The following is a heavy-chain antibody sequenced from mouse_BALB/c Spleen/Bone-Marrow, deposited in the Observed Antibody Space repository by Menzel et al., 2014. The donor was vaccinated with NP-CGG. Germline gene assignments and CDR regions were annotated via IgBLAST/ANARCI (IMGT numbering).Heavy chain of an antibody. V-gene: IGHV2-9*02. CDR3: ARVLRRSRDAMDY. J-gene: IGHJ4*01. CDR1: GFSLTNFG. CDR2: IWAGGAT. D-gene: IGHD2-12*01. Sequence: VMLVESGPGLVAPSQSLSITCTVSGFSLTNFGFHWVRQPPGKGLEWLGIIWAGGATDYHSALMSRLIISKDNSKSQVFLKMNSLQTDDTAMYYCARVLRRSRDAMDYWGQGTSVTVSS.